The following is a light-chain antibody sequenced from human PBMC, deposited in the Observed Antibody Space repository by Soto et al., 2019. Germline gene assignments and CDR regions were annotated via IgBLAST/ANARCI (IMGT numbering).Light chain of an antibody. CDR2: GAY. V-gene: IGKV3-20*01. Sequence: TQTTGTLSLSPGEGTTLAYRASQSVDSNYLAWYQQKPGQTPRLIIYGAYGRADGIPHRFSGSGFGTAFALTISKVEAADFAVYYCQQYGSPRSVTCGLGTRLEIK. CDR1: QSVDSNY. J-gene: IGKJ5*01. CDR3: QQYGSPRSVT.